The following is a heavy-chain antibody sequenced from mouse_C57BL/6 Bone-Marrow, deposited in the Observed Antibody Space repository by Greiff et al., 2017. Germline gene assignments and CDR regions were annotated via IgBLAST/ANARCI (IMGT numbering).Heavy chain of an antibody. J-gene: IGHJ1*03. CDR2: IDPSDSYT. Sequence: VQLQQPGAELVMPGASVKLSCKASGYTFTSYWMHWVKQRPGQGLEWIGEIDPSDSYTNYNQKFKGKSTLTVDKSSSTAYMQLSSLTSEDSAVYYCARGRLRREISYFDVWGTGTTVTVSS. D-gene: IGHD2-2*01. CDR3: ARGRLRREISYFDV. CDR1: GYTFTSYW. V-gene: IGHV1-69*01.